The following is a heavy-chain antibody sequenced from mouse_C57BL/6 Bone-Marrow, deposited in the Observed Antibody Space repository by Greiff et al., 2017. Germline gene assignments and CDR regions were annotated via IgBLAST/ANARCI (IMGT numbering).Heavy chain of an antibody. J-gene: IGHJ3*01. CDR3: ARAPWFAY. V-gene: IGHV5-15*01. CDR1: GFTFSDYG. Sequence: EVQRVESGGGLVQPGGSLKLSCAASGFTFSDYGMAWVRQAPRKGPEWVAFISNLAYSIYYADTVTGRFTISRENAKNTLYLEMSSLRSEDTAMYYCARAPWFAYWGQGTLVTVSA. CDR2: ISNLAYSI.